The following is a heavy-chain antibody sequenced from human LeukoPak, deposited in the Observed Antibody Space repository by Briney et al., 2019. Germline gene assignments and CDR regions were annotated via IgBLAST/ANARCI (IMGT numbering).Heavy chain of an antibody. CDR3: ARPRGYWYFDL. Sequence: SETLSLTCAVSGGSVSGHYWDWIRQPPGKGLEWIGYVYHSGSTNCNPSLKSRVTISVDTSKNQFSLKLSSVTAADTAVYYCARPRGYWYFDLWGRGTLVTVSS. V-gene: IGHV4-59*08. CDR2: VYHSGST. J-gene: IGHJ2*01. CDR1: GGSVSGHY. D-gene: IGHD3-10*01.